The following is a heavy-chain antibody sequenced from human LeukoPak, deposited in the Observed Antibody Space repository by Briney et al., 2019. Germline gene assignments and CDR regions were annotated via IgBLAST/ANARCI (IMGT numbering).Heavy chain of an antibody. J-gene: IGHJ4*02. CDR1: GGSISSSSYY. D-gene: IGHD3-3*01. Sequence: PSETLSLTCTVSGGSISSSSYYWGWIRQPPGKGLEWIGSIYYSGSTYYNPSLKSRVTISVDTSKNQFSLKLSSVTAADTAVYYCARIFALAGRGYYFDYWGQGTLVTVSS. V-gene: IGHV4-39*07. CDR3: ARIFALAGRGYYFDY. CDR2: IYYSGST.